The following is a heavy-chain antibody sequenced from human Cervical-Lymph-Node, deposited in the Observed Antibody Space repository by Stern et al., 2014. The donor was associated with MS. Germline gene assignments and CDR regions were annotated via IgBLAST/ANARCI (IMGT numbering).Heavy chain of an antibody. CDR1: GYIFTSNY. J-gene: IGHJ1*01. V-gene: IGHV1-46*01. CDR3: ASGDRFFGH. D-gene: IGHD7-27*01. CDR2: INPSGVST. Sequence: QVQLMQSGAEVKKPGASVKVSCEASGYIFTSNYMHWVRQAPGQGLEWMGIINPSGVSTTYAQKFQGRINVTRYSTTSTLYMELSGLTSEDTAVYYCASGDRFFGHWGQGTLVTVSS.